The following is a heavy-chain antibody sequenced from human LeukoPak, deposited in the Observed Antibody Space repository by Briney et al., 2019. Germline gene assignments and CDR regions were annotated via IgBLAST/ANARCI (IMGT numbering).Heavy chain of an antibody. J-gene: IGHJ4*02. CDR2: ISSSGYDI. CDR1: GFTFSSYA. V-gene: IGHV3-23*01. CDR3: AKSRGVAGFDY. Sequence: PGGSLRLSCAASGFTFSSYAMSWVRQAPGKGLEWVSSISSSGYDIYYADSVKGRFTISRDNSKNTLYLQMNSLRAEDTAVYYCAKSRGVAGFDYWGQGTLVTVSS. D-gene: IGHD6-19*01.